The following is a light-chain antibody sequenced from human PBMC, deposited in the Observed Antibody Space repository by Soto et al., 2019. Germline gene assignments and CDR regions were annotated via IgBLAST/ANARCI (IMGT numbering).Light chain of an antibody. J-gene: IGLJ2*01. Sequence: SYELTQPPSVSVSPGQTASITCSGDKLGDKYACWFQQKPGQSPVLVIYQDSKRPSGIPERFSGSNSGNTATLTISGTQGMDEADYYCQTWDSRTVVFGGGTKLTVL. CDR1: KLGDKY. CDR3: QTWDSRTVV. V-gene: IGLV3-1*01. CDR2: QDS.